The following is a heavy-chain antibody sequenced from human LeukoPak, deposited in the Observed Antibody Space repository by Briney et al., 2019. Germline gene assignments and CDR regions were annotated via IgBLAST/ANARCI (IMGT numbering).Heavy chain of an antibody. CDR1: GGSISSGGYS. J-gene: IGHJ5*02. CDR3: ARGVLLWFGESANWFDP. V-gene: IGHV4-30-2*01. CDR2: IYHSGST. D-gene: IGHD3-10*01. Sequence: PSQTLSLTCAVSGGSISSGGYSWSWVRQPPGKGLEWIGYIYHSGSTHYNPSLKSRVTISVDRSKNQFSLKLSSVTAADTAVYYCARGVLLWFGESANWFDPWGQGTLVTVSS.